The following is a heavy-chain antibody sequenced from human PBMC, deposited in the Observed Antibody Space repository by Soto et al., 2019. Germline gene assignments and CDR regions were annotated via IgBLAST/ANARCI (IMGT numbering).Heavy chain of an antibody. Sequence: ASVKVSCKASGGSFSNDAISWVRQAPGHGLEYMGGIITMFNTANYAQMFHGRVTITADESTSTAYMELSSLRSADTAVYYCAGSRCSNGACYGLRTGLDVWGPGTTVTVSS. D-gene: IGHD2-8*01. CDR3: AGSRCSNGACYGLRTGLDV. CDR1: GGSFSNDA. CDR2: IITMFNTA. J-gene: IGHJ6*02. V-gene: IGHV1-69*13.